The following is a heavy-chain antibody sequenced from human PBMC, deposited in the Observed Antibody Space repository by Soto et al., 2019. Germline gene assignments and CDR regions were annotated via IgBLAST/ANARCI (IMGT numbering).Heavy chain of an antibody. Sequence: SETLSLTCTVSGGSISNSRYYWAWIRQPPGKGLEWIGSIYHTGNTYYNPSLRSRVTISVDTSKSQFSLKLTSVTAADTAVYYCARDYYDSSDYTTNWFDPWGQGTLVTVSS. V-gene: IGHV4-39*01. CDR3: ARDYYDSSDYTTNWFDP. CDR2: IYHTGNT. D-gene: IGHD3-22*01. J-gene: IGHJ5*02. CDR1: GGSISNSRYY.